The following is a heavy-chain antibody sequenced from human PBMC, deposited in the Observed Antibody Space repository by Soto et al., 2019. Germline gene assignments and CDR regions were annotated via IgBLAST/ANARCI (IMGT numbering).Heavy chain of an antibody. CDR2: ISYDGSTE. CDR1: GFTFSGYY. J-gene: IGHJ6*02. V-gene: IGHV3-30*18. CDR3: TKDDGYNDSTYYPSFGMDV. Sequence: GGSLRLSCAASGFTFSGYYMHWVRQAPGKGLEWVAVISYDGSTEYYADSVKGRFTISRDNSANRLFLQMNSLRPEDTAVYYCTKDDGYNDSTYYPSFGMDVWGQGTTVTVSS. D-gene: IGHD5-12*01.